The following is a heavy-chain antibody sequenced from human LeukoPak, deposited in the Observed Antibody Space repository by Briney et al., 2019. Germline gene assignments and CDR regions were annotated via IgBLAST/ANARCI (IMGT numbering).Heavy chain of an antibody. CDR2: IYYSGST. V-gene: IGHV4-39*07. Sequence: SETLSLTCTVSGGSISSSSYYWGWIRQPPGKGLEWIGSIYYSGSTYYNPSLKSRVTISVDTSNNQFSLKLSSVTAADTAVYYCARAGSGGYYYGMDVWGQGTTVTVSS. D-gene: IGHD6-19*01. CDR1: GGSISSSSYY. CDR3: ARAGSGGYYYGMDV. J-gene: IGHJ6*02.